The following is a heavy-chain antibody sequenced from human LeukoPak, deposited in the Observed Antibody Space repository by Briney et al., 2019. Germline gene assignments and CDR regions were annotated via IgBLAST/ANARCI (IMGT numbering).Heavy chain of an antibody. CDR3: AKDFTGSYYPDGAFDI. CDR2: ISYDGSNK. CDR1: GFTFSSYA. J-gene: IGHJ3*02. Sequence: PGRSLRLSCAASGFTFSSYAMHWVRQAPGKGLEWVAVISYDGSNKYYADSVKGRFTISRDNSKNTLYLQMNSLRAEDTAVYYCAKDFTGSYYPDGAFDIWGQGTMVTVSS. V-gene: IGHV3-30-3*01. D-gene: IGHD1-26*01.